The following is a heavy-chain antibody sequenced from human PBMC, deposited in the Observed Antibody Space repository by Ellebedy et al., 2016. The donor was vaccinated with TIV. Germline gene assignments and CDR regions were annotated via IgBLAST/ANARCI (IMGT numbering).Heavy chain of an antibody. Sequence: MPSETLSLTCTVSGTSITSFYWSWIRQPAGKGLEWIGRIYTSGSTNYNPSLKSRVTMSVDTSKNQFSLKLSSVTAADMAVYYCARTVVAANNWFDPWGQGTLVTVSS. CDR1: GTSITSFY. V-gene: IGHV4-4*07. CDR3: ARTVVAANNWFDP. J-gene: IGHJ5*02. CDR2: IYTSGST. D-gene: IGHD2-15*01.